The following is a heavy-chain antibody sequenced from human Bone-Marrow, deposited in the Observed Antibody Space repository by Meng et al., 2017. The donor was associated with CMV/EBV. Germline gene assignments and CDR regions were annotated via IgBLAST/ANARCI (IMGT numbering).Heavy chain of an antibody. CDR2: INHGGST. D-gene: IGHD3-22*01. J-gene: IGHJ5*02. Sequence: SETLSLTCTLYGGSLSGYFWTWIRQPPGKGLEWIGEINHGGSTNYNPSLKSRVTISLDTSKNQLSLKLTSVTAADTAVYYCARGNSDTSGYYGFKPWGQGTLVTFSS. CDR1: GGSLSGYF. CDR3: ARGNSDTSGYYGFKP. V-gene: IGHV4-34*01.